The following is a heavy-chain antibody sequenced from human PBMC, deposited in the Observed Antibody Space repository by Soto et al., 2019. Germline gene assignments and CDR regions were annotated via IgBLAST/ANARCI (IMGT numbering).Heavy chain of an antibody. CDR2: IKQDGSEK. J-gene: IGHJ3*02. CDR3: AREKRYFDWSFDAFDI. V-gene: IGHV3-7*01. Sequence: HPGGSLRLSCAASGFTFSSYWMSWVRQAPGKGLEWVANIKQDGSEKYYVDSVKGRFTISRDNAKNSLYLQMNSLRAEDTAVYYCAREKRYFDWSFDAFDIWGQGTMVTVSS. CDR1: GFTFSSYW. D-gene: IGHD3-9*01.